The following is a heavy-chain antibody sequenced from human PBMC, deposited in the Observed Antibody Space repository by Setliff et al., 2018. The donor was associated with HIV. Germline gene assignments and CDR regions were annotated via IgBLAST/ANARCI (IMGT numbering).Heavy chain of an antibody. CDR2: IHYNEKT. CDR1: GGSASNSRYY. V-gene: IGHV4-39*01. Sequence: SETLSLTCTVSGGSASNSRYYWAWIRQPPGKGLEYIGSIHYNEKTYYNPSLKSRVTISIDTSKNQFSLNLTSVTAADTAVYYCASWVYYYDSNNFLREEGFDPWGQGTLVTVSS. D-gene: IGHD3-22*01. J-gene: IGHJ5*02. CDR3: ASWVYYYDSNNFLREEGFDP.